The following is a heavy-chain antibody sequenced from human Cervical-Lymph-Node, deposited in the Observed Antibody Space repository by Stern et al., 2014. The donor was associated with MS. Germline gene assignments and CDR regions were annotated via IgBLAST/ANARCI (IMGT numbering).Heavy chain of an antibody. J-gene: IGHJ4*02. CDR1: GYLFDDYW. CDR2: IFPRDSNT. Sequence: EVQLVESGAEVKKPGESLKISCEASGYLFDDYWIGWVRQMSGRGLELVAIIFPRDSNTRYSPSVQGQVTISADKSISTAYLQWTSWKAPDPAMYYGARSPATPSGYDRFDYWGQGALVTVSS. V-gene: IGHV5-51*03. D-gene: IGHD5-12*01. CDR3: ARSPATPSGYDRFDY.